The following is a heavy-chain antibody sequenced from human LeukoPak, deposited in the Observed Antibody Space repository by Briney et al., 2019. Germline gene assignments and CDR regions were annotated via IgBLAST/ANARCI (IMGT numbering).Heavy chain of an antibody. V-gene: IGHV3-30*18. J-gene: IGHJ4*02. CDR1: GLTFSIYG. CDR2: ISYDGSNK. Sequence: PGGSLRLSCAASGLTFSIYGMHWVRQAPGKGLEWVAVISYDGSNKYYADSVKGRFTISRDNSKNTLYLQMNSLRAEDTAVYYCAKGSPDYGGNLFPAPFDYWGQGTLVTVSS. CDR3: AKGSPDYGGNLFPAPFDY. D-gene: IGHD4-23*01.